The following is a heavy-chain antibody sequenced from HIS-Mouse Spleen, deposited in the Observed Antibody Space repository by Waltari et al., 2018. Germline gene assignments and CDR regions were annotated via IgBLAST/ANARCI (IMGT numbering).Heavy chain of an antibody. Sequence: QLQLQESGPGLVKPSETLSLTCTVSGGSISSSSYYWGWIRQPPGKGLEWIGSIYYSGSNYYNPSLKSRVTISVDTSKNQFSLKLSSVTAADTAVYYCARDWVDSSGWYYFDYWGQGTLVTVSS. D-gene: IGHD6-19*01. CDR2: IYYSGSN. V-gene: IGHV4-39*07. J-gene: IGHJ4*02. CDR3: ARDWVDSSGWYYFDY. CDR1: GGSISSSSYY.